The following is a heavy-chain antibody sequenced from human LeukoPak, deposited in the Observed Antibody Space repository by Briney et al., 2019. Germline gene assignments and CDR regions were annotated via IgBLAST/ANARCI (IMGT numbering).Heavy chain of an antibody. CDR3: ARVGDGDYPDDWYFDL. Sequence: ASVKVSCKASGYTLTGYYMHWVRQAPGQGLEWMGWINPNSGGTNYAQKFQGRVTMTRDTSISTAYMELSRLRSDDTAVYYCARVGDGDYPDDWYFDLWGRGTLVTVSS. CDR1: GYTLTGYY. V-gene: IGHV1-2*02. CDR2: INPNSGGT. D-gene: IGHD4-17*01. J-gene: IGHJ2*01.